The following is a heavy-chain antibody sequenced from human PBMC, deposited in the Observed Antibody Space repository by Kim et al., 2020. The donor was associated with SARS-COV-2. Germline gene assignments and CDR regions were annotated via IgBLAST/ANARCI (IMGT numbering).Heavy chain of an antibody. V-gene: IGHV5-51*01. J-gene: IGHJ3*01. D-gene: IGHD3-16*01. CDR2: TFPRDSDT. CDR1: GYIFTNYW. CDR3: ARLGYTHYENALDL. Sequence: GESLKISCKSSGYIFTNYWIAWVRQMPGRGLEWMGFTFPRDSDTRYSPSFQGLVTISSDKSISTAYLQWSSLTAPDTAGYYCARLGYTHYENALDLWGPGTLVTVSS.